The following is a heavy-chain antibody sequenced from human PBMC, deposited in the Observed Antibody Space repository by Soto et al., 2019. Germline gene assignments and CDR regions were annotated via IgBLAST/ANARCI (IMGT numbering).Heavy chain of an antibody. D-gene: IGHD2-21*01. Sequence: GGSLRLSCAASGFTFTNAWITWVRQAPGKGLEWVGRIKSKTDGGTTDYAAPVKGRFTISRDDSKNTLSLQMNSLKTEDTAVYYCTTEHCIYCVAAYLDYWGQGTLVTVSS. CDR3: TTEHCIYCVAAYLDY. CDR1: GFTFTNAW. CDR2: IKSKTDGGTT. J-gene: IGHJ4*02. V-gene: IGHV3-15*01.